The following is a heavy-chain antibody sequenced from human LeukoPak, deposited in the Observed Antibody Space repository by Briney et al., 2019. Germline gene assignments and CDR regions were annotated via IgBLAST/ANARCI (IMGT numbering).Heavy chain of an antibody. D-gene: IGHD6-13*01. J-gene: IGHJ5*02. CDR1: GFTFSSYS. Sequence: RGSLRLSCAASGFTFSSYSMNWVRQAPGKGLEWVSSISSSSSYIYYADSVKGRFTISRDNAKNSLYLQMNSLRAEDTAVYYCARAPGYSSSWYDWFDPWGQGTLVTVPS. CDR3: ARAPGYSSSWYDWFDP. CDR2: ISSSSSYI. V-gene: IGHV3-21*01.